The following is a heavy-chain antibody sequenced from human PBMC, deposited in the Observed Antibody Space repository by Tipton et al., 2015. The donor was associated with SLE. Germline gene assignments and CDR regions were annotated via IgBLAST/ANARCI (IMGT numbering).Heavy chain of an antibody. Sequence: SLRLSCAASGFTFSSYAMSWVRQAPGKGLEWVSAISGSGGSTYYADSVKGRFTISRDNSKNTLYLQMNSLRAEDTAVYYCARNGGLGYCSGGSCQSWFDPWGQGTLVTVSS. J-gene: IGHJ5*02. D-gene: IGHD2-15*01. V-gene: IGHV3-23*01. CDR2: ISGSGGST. CDR1: GFTFSSYA. CDR3: ARNGGLGYCSGGSCQSWFDP.